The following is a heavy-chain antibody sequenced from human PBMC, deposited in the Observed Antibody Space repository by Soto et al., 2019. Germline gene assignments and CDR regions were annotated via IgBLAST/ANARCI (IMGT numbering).Heavy chain of an antibody. CDR1: AGSISSGGYY. D-gene: IGHD1-26*01. CDR2: IYYSGST. J-gene: IGHJ4*02. Sequence: SETLSLTCTVSAGSISSGGYYWSWIRQHPGKGLEWIGHIYYSGSTYYNPSLKSRVTISGDTSKNQFSLKLSSVTAADTAVYYCARDCGPLNVGSSFDFWGQGTLVTVSS. CDR3: ARDCGPLNVGSSFDF. V-gene: IGHV4-31*02.